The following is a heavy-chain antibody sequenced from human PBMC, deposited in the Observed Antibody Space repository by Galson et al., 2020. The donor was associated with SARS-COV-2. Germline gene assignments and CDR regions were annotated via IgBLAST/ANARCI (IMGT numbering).Heavy chain of an antibody. CDR1: GYRFTSYW. V-gene: IGHV5-51*01. CDR3: GRRSNGNYHFDF. D-gene: IGHD1-7*01. CDR2: IYPDDSDT. J-gene: IGHJ4*02. Sequence: GESLKISCKGSGYRFTSYWIGWVRQMPGKGLEWMGSIYPDDSDTRYSPSFQGQVTISADKSITTAYLQWTSLKASDTAMYYCGRRSNGNYHFDFWGPGTLVTVSS.